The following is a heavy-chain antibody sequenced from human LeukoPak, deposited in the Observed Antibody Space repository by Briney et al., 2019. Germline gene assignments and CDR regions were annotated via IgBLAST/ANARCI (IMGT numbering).Heavy chain of an antibody. D-gene: IGHD1-26*01. CDR1: GGTFSSYA. V-gene: IGHV1-69*04. J-gene: IGHJ4*02. CDR3: ARVNPVPYSSEVCRDY. CDR2: IIPILGIA. Sequence: GASVKVSCKAFGGTFSSYAISWVRQAPGQGLEWMGRIIPILGIANYAQKFQGRVTITADKSTSTAYMELSSLRSEDTAVYYCARVNPVPYSSEVCRDYWGQGTLVTVSS.